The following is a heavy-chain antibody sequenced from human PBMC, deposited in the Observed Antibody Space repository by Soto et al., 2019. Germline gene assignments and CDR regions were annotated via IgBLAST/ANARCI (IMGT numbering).Heavy chain of an antibody. J-gene: IGHJ4*02. D-gene: IGHD6-13*01. CDR1: GYTFTSYG. CDR2: INPYNGNT. V-gene: IGHV1-18*01. Sequence: ASVKVSCKASGYTFTSYGISWVRQAPGQGLEWMAWINPYNGNTKYAEKFLGRVTVTTDTSTATAYMEVRSLTSGDTAVFYCARVGVGLAAPRVWPYWGQGTPVTVSS. CDR3: ARVGVGLAAPRVWPY.